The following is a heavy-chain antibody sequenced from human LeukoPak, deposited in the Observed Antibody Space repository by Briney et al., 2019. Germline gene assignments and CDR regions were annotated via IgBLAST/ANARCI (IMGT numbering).Heavy chain of an antibody. CDR1: GYTFTSYG. CDR2: ISAYNGNT. J-gene: IGHJ4*02. D-gene: IGHD3-3*01. V-gene: IGHV1-18*01. CDR3: ARDLRRDFWSGSFNF. Sequence: ASVKVSCKASGYTFTSYGISWVRQAPGQGLEWMGWISAYNGNTNYAQKLQGRVTMTTDTSTSTAYMELRSPRSDDTAVYYRARDLRRDFWSGSFNFWGQGTLVTVSS.